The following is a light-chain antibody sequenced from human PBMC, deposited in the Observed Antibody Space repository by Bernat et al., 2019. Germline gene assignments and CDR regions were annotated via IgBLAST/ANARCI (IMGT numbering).Light chain of an antibody. CDR2: DVS. Sequence: QSALTQPRSVSGSPGQSVTISCTGTSSDVGGYKYVSWYQHQPGEAPKLMIFDVSKRPSGVPDRCSGAKSGNTASLTISGLQADDEADYYCCAHAGSFTWVFGGGTKLTVL. CDR3: CAHAGSFTWV. V-gene: IGLV2-11*01. J-gene: IGLJ3*02. CDR1: SSDVGGYKY.